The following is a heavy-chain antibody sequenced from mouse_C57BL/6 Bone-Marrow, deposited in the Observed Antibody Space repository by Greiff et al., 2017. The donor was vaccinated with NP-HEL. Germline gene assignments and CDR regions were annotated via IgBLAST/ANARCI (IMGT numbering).Heavy chain of an antibody. V-gene: IGHV14-4*01. CDR1: GFNIKDDY. Sequence: VQLKQSGAELVRPGASVKLSCTASGFNIKDDYMHWVKQRPEQGLEWIGWIDPENGDTEYASKFQGKATITADTSSNTAYLQLSSLTSEDTAVYYCTATVVDFDYWGQGTTLTVSS. CDR2: IDPENGDT. D-gene: IGHD1-1*01. J-gene: IGHJ2*01. CDR3: TATVVDFDY.